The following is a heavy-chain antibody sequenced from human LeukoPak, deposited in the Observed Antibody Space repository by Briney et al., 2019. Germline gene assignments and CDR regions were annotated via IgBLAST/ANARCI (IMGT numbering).Heavy chain of an antibody. Sequence: ASVKVSCKASGYTFTVYYVHWVRQAPGQGLEWMGIINPSGGSTSYAQKFQGRVTMTRDTSTSTVYMELSSLRSEDTAVYYCARDESPSISLWWGQGTLVTVSS. J-gene: IGHJ1*01. CDR2: INPSGGST. CDR1: GYTFTVYY. D-gene: IGHD2-21*01. CDR3: ARDESPSISLW. V-gene: IGHV1-46*01.